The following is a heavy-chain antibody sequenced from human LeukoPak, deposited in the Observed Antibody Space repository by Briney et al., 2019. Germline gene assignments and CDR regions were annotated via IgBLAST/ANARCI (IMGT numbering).Heavy chain of an antibody. CDR1: GYTLTELS. Sequence: SVKVSCKVSGYTLTELSMHWVRQAPGQGLEWMGGIIPIFGTANYAQKFQGRVTITADESTSTAYMELSSLRSEDTAVYYCARRKVVVVAATRNYYYYGMDVWGQGTTVTVSS. J-gene: IGHJ6*02. CDR2: IIPIFGTA. D-gene: IGHD2-15*01. V-gene: IGHV1-69*13. CDR3: ARRKVVVVAATRNYYYYGMDV.